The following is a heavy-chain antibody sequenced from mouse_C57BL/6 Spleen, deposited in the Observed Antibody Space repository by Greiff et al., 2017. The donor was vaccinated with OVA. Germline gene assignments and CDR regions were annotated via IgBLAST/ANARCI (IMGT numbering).Heavy chain of an antibody. D-gene: IGHD1-1*01. CDR1: GFTFSSYG. V-gene: IGHV5-6*02. Sequence: EVKLVESGGDLVKPGGSLKLSCAASGFTFSSYGMSWVRQTPDKRLEWVATISSGGSYTYYPDSVKGRFTISRDNAKNTLYLQMSSLKSEDTAMYYCARHDATVDAMDYWGQGTSVTVSS. J-gene: IGHJ4*01. CDR3: ARHDATVDAMDY. CDR2: ISSGGSYT.